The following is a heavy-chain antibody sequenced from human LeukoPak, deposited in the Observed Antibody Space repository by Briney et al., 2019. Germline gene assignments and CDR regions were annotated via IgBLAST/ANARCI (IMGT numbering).Heavy chain of an antibody. CDR3: AVNTAAAGDNWFDP. V-gene: IGHV1-18*04. Sequence: ASVKVSCKASGYTFTSYGISWVRQAPGQGLEWMGWISAYNGNTNYAQKLQGRVTMTTDTSTSTAYMELRSLRSDDTAVYYCAVNTAAAGDNWFDPWGQGTLVTVSS. CDR1: GYTFTSYG. J-gene: IGHJ5*02. D-gene: IGHD6-13*01. CDR2: ISAYNGNT.